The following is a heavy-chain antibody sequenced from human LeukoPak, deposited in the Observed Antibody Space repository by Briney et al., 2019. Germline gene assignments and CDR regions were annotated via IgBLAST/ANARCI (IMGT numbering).Heavy chain of an antibody. V-gene: IGHV4-4*07. J-gene: IGHJ3*02. Sequence: SETLSLTCTVSGGSISSYYWSWIRQPAGKGLEWIGRIYTGGSTNYNPSLKSRVTMSVDTSKNQFSLKLSSVTAADTAVYYCARDSTMIVVVGNAFDIWGQGTMVTVSS. CDR3: ARDSTMIVVVGNAFDI. CDR2: IYTGGST. D-gene: IGHD3-22*01. CDR1: GGSISSYY.